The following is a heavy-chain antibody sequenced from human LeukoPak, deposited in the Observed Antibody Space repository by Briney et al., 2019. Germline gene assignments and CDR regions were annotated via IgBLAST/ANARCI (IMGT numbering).Heavy chain of an antibody. D-gene: IGHD5-18*01. CDR2: INHSGST. J-gene: IGHJ4*02. CDR3: ARASADTAMVPGVYYFDY. V-gene: IGHV4-34*01. Sequence: SETLSLTCAVYGGSFSGYYWSWIRQPPGKGLEWIGEINHSGSTNYNPSLKSRVTISVDTSKNQFSLKLSSVTAADTAVYYCARASADTAMVPGVYYFDYWGQGTLVTVSS. CDR1: GGSFSGYY.